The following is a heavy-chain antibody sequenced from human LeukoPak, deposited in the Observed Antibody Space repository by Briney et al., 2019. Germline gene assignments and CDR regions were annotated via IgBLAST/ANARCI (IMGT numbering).Heavy chain of an antibody. CDR3: AREDSSSWLFDY. J-gene: IGHJ4*02. Sequence: SQTLSLTCAISGDSVSSNSAAWNWIRQSPSRGLEWLGRTYYRSKWDNDYAVSVKSRIIINPDTPKNQFSLQLNSVTPEDTAVYYCAREDSSSWLFDYWGQGTLVTVSS. D-gene: IGHD6-13*01. CDR1: GDSVSSNSAA. V-gene: IGHV6-1*01. CDR2: TYYRSKWDN.